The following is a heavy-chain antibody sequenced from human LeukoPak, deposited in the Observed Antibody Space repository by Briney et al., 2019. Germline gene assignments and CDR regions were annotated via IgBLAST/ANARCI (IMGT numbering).Heavy chain of an antibody. CDR2: ISAYNGNT. V-gene: IGHV1-18*01. Sequence: ASVKVSCKASGYTFTNSGISWVRQAPGQGLEWMGWISAYNGNTNYAQKLQGRVTMTRDTSTGTVYMQLTSLTSEDTAVYYCAREVGSTDHWGQGTLVTVSS. D-gene: IGHD1-26*01. CDR1: GYTFTNSG. CDR3: AREVGSTDH. J-gene: IGHJ4*02.